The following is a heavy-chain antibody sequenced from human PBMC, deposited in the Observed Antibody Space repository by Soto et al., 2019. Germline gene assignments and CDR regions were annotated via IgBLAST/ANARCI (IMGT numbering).Heavy chain of an antibody. Sequence: DSVKVSFKVCGYGFSEMSMHLVRQTPEKGLEWMGSFDGEDGQTMYAQKFQGRVTMTEDTSADTAYMELSSLRSDDTAVYYCGIPAAPGHLDYWGQGSRVTVSS. CDR3: GIPAAPGHLDY. D-gene: IGHD6-25*01. CDR1: GYGFSEMS. J-gene: IGHJ4*02. CDR2: FDGEDGQT. V-gene: IGHV1-24*01.